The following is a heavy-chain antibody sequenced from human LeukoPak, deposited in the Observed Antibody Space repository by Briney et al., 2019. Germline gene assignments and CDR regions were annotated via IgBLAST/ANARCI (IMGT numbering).Heavy chain of an antibody. J-gene: IGHJ3*02. CDR2: ISAYNGNT. V-gene: IGHV1-18*01. Sequence: ASVEVSFTASGYPFRNYGITWVRLAPGQGLEWMGWISAYNGNTNSAQKHQDRLIMTTDTSTNTAFMNLTGLRSDDTAVYYCVRDLGHDYGARSPLDIWGQGTVVTVSS. CDR1: GYPFRNYG. CDR3: VRDLGHDYGARSPLDI. D-gene: IGHD4/OR15-4a*01.